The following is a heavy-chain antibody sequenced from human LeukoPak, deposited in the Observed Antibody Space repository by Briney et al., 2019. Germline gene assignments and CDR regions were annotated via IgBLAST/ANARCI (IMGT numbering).Heavy chain of an antibody. J-gene: IGHJ4*02. V-gene: IGHV1-18*01. CDR1: GYTFTRYG. Sequence: GASVKVSCKTSGYTFTRYGVSWVRQAPGQGLEWMGWISGYNGNTKYAQNFQGRFTTTTDTSTSTASMELRSLRSDDTAVYYCARVGCSGDNCHSSADHWGQGTLVTVSS. CDR3: ARVGCSGDNCHSSADH. CDR2: ISGYNGNT. D-gene: IGHD2-15*01.